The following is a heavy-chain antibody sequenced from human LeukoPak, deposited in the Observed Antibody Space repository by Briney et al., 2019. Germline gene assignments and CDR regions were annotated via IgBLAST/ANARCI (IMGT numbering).Heavy chain of an antibody. V-gene: IGHV3-21*01. CDR3: AKGGGTGSYYLDDAFDI. J-gene: IGHJ3*02. CDR1: GFTLSSYS. Sequence: GGSLSLLCAPSGFTLSSYSMNWVRQAPGQGLEWVSSISGSTNYIFYADSVTRRFTISRETANNSLSLQMTSLRAEDTAGYYCAKGGGTGSYYLDDAFDIWGQGTMVTVSS. D-gene: IGHD3-10*01. CDR2: ISGSTNYI.